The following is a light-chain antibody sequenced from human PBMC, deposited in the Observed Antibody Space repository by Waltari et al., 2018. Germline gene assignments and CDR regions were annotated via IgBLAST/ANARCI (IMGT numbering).Light chain of an antibody. CDR2: DAA. CDR1: QGISNY. Sequence: AIQITQSPSSLSASTGDKVTITCRASQGISNYLPWYQQKPGKAPTLLIYDAATLQRGVPSRFSGSGSVTDFTLTISCLQSEDFATFYCQQYYGYPLTFGPGTKVDVK. J-gene: IGKJ3*01. V-gene: IGKV1-8*01. CDR3: QQYYGYPLT.